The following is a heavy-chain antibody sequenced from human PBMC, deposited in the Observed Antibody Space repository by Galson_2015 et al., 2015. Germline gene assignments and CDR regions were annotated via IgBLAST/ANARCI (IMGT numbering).Heavy chain of an antibody. CDR2: IYPGASDT. D-gene: IGHD3-22*01. V-gene: IGHV5-51*01. CDR3: ARQRDSSGYYRDAFDI. CDR1: GYSFTSYW. Sequence: SRAPAHPPAQSLQISCQGSGYSFTSYWLGCVRQMPGTGLEWLGLIYPGASDTRYSPPFQGQVTISADKSISTAYLQWSSLKASDTAMYYCARQRDSSGYYRDAFDIWGQGTMVTVSS. J-gene: IGHJ3*02.